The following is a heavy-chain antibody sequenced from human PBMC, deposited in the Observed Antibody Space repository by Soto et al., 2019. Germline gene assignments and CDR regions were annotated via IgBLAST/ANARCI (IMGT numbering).Heavy chain of an antibody. CDR1: GFTFRHYA. Sequence: EVQLVESGGGLVQPGGSLRLSCAASGFTFRHYAMNWVRQAPGKGLEWVSGISSGRGATIRYAESVQGRFSISRDNSKTTLFLQMNNLRVDDTALYYCAKDQGEGGDYENLVPSDWGQGILVTVSS. V-gene: IGHV3-23*04. J-gene: IGHJ4*02. CDR2: ISSGRGATI. D-gene: IGHD4-17*01. CDR3: AKDQGEGGDYENLVPSD.